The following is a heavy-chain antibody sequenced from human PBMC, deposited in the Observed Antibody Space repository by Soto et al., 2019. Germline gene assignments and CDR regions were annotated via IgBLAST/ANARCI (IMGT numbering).Heavy chain of an antibody. J-gene: IGHJ4*02. CDR1: GYTFPDGY. D-gene: IGHD6-13*01. V-gene: IGHV1-2*02. Sequence: APLPVSCEASGYTFPDGYGYCVRQAPEQGLEWMGWINPKSGGTNIAQRFKGRVNMTRDMSISTVYMEMNRLKSDDTAVYYCVRDGLVSSARYYFDYWGQGTLVTVSS. CDR2: INPKSGGT. CDR3: VRDGLVSSARYYFDY.